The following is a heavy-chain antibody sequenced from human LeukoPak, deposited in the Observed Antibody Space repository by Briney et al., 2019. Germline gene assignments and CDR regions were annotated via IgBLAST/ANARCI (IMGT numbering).Heavy chain of an antibody. CDR3: ARGPYSYDSSGAFDI. CDR2: INHSGTT. D-gene: IGHD3-22*01. J-gene: IGHJ3*02. CDR1: GGSFSGYY. Sequence: PSETLSLTCAVYGGSFSGYYWSWIRQPPGKGLEWIGEINHSGTTNYNPSLKSRVTISVDTSKDQFSLKLSSVTAADTAVYFCARGPYSYDSSGAFDIWGQGTMVTVSS. V-gene: IGHV4-34*01.